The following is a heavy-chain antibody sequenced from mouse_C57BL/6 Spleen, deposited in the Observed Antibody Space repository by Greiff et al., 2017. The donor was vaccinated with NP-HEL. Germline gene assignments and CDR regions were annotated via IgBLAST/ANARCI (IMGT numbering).Heavy chain of an antibody. CDR1: GFTFSSYG. CDR3: ARLYDYDRNYFDY. D-gene: IGHD2-4*01. J-gene: IGHJ2*01. CDR2: ISSGGSYT. Sequence: EVKLVESGGDLVKPGGSLKLSCAASGFTFSSYGMSWVRQTPDKRLEWVATISSGGSYTYYPDSVKGRFTISGDNAKNTLYLQMSSLKSEDTAMYYCARLYDYDRNYFDYWGQGTTLTVSS. V-gene: IGHV5-6*01.